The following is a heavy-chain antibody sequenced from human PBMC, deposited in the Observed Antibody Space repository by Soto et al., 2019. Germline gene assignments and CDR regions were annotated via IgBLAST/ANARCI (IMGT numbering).Heavy chain of an antibody. J-gene: IGHJ2*01. V-gene: IGHV3-30*18. CDR3: AKDTRNWNYLPNHWYFDL. Sequence: GGSLRLSCAASGFTFSSYGMHWVRQAPGKGLEWVAVISYDGSNKYYADSVKGRFTISRDNSKNTLYLQMNSLRAEDTAVYYCAKDTRNWNYLPNHWYFDLWGRGTLVTVSS. CDR2: ISYDGSNK. D-gene: IGHD1-7*01. CDR1: GFTFSSYG.